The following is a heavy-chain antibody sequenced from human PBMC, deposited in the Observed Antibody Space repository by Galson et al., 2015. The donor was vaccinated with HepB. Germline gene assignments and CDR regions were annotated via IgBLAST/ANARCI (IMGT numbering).Heavy chain of an antibody. CDR3: ARGVTEYSSSPGWYFDL. CDR1: GGSISSGGYS. CDR2: IYHSGST. V-gene: IGHV4-30-2*01. D-gene: IGHD6-6*01. Sequence: TLSLTCAVSGGSISSGGYSWSWIRQPPGKGLEWIGYIYHSGSTYYNPSLKSRVTISVDRSKNQFSLKLSSVTAADTAVYYCARGVTEYSSSPGWYFDLWGRGTLVTVSS. J-gene: IGHJ2*01.